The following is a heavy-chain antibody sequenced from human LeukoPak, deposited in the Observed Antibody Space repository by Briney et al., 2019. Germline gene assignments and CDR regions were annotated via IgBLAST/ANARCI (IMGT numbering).Heavy chain of an antibody. CDR2: ISGSGGST. Sequence: GGSLRLSCAASGFTFSSYAMSWVRQAPGKGLDWVSAISGSGGSTYYADSVKGRFTISRDNAKNSLYLQMNSLRAEDTAVYYCRFYYGSGSAWYFDYWGQGTLVTVSS. J-gene: IGHJ4*02. CDR1: GFTFSSYA. V-gene: IGHV3-23*01. CDR3: RFYYGSGSAWYFDY. D-gene: IGHD3-10*01.